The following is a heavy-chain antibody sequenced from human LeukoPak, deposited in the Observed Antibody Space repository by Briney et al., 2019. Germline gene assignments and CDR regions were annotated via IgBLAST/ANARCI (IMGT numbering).Heavy chain of an antibody. CDR3: ARDFGSGWNWFDP. D-gene: IGHD6-19*01. V-gene: IGHV3-30-3*01. J-gene: IGHJ5*02. CDR2: SSSDETYK. CDR1: GFPFTVYP. Sequence: GGSLRLSCAASGFPFTVYPTHWVRQAPGKGLEWVSVSSSDETYKFYADSVRGRFTISRDNSKNTLYLQLNSLRTEDTAVYYCARDFGSGWNWFDPWGQGILVTVSS.